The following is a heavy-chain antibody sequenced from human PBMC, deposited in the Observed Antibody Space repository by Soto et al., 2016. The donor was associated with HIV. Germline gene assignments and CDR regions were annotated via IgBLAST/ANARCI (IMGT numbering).Heavy chain of an antibody. CDR2: IKSETDGGTT. V-gene: IGHV3-15*01. CDR3: TTIGARLDYYYGMDV. CDR1: GFTFSNAW. Sequence: EVQLVESGGGLVKPGGSLRLSCAVSGFTFSNAWMSWVRQAPGKGLEWVGRIKSETDGGTTDYAAPMKGRFTISRDDSKNTLYLQMNSLKTEDTAVYYCTTIGARLDYYYGMDVWGQGTTVTVSS. J-gene: IGHJ6*02.